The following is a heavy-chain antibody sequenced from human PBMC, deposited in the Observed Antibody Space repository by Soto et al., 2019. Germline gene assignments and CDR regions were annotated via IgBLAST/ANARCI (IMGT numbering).Heavy chain of an antibody. J-gene: IGHJ6*03. Sequence: SETLSLTCTVSGASVRDQYWTWIRQPPGKRLEFIGYIFSVVRTKYNPSLESRVTISVDTSKNQFSLRLTSVAATDTAVYYCARTLDYGHMYVWGKGTTDTVSS. CDR1: GASVRDQY. V-gene: IGHV4-59*02. D-gene: IGHD3-16*01. CDR3: ARTLDYGHMYV. CDR2: IFSVVRT.